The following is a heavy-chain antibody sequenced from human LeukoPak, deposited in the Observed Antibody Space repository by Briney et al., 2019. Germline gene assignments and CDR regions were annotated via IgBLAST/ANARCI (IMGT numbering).Heavy chain of an antibody. V-gene: IGHV3-30*02. D-gene: IGHD4-17*01. CDR2: IRYDGSHK. Sequence: GGSLRLSCSASGFTFSTYGMHWVRQAPGKGLEWVTFIRYDGSHKNYADSVKGRFTISRDNSKNTVYVQMKSLRAEDTAAYSCAKDPADYGDYGAYYMDVRGKGTTVTVSS. J-gene: IGHJ6*03. CDR1: GFTFSTYG. CDR3: AKDPADYGDYGAYYMDV.